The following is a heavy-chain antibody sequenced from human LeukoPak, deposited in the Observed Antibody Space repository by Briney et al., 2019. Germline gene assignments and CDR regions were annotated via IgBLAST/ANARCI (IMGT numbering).Heavy chain of an antibody. CDR1: GYTFTSYG. D-gene: IGHD3-10*01. J-gene: IGHJ4*02. Sequence: GASVKVSCKASGYTFTSYGISWVRQAPGQGLEWMGWISAYNGNTNYAQKLQGRVTMTTDTSTSTAYMELRSLRSDDTAVYYCARVNYGSGSQVVYYFDYWGQGTLVTVSS. CDR3: ARVNYGSGSQVVYYFDY. CDR2: ISAYNGNT. V-gene: IGHV1-18*01.